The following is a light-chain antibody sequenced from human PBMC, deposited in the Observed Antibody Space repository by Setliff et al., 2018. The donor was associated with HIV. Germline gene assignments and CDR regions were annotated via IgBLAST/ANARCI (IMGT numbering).Light chain of an antibody. Sequence: QSVLTQPPSVSGSPGQSVTISCTGTSSDVGSYNRVSWYQQPPGTAPKLMIYEVSNRPSGVPDRFSGSKSGNTASLTISGLQAEDEADYYCSSYTSSSTPYVFGTGTKGTVL. V-gene: IGLV2-18*02. CDR1: SSDVGSYNR. CDR2: EVS. CDR3: SSYTSSSTPYV. J-gene: IGLJ1*01.